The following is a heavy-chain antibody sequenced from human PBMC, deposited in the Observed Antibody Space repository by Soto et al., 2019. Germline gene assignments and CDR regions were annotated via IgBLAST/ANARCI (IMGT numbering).Heavy chain of an antibody. D-gene: IGHD2-15*01. CDR2: IDYSGST. Sequence: SLTCTVSGGSISSNYWSWIRQPPGKGLEWIGYIDYSGSTNYNPSLKSPVTISVDTSKNQFSLKLSTVTAADTAVYYCARDLGFCSGGSCYFYGMDVWGQGTTVTVSS. CDR3: ARDLGFCSGGSCYFYGMDV. CDR1: GGSISSNY. V-gene: IGHV4-59*01. J-gene: IGHJ6*02.